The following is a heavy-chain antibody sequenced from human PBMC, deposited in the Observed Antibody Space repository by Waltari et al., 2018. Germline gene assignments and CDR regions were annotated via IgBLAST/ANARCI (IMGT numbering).Heavy chain of an antibody. Sequence: EVQLLESGGGLVQPGGSLRLSCAASGFTFSSYAMSWVRQAPGKGLEWVSAISGSGGSTYYADSVKGRFTIARDNSKNTLYLQMNSLRAEDTAVYYCAKDSAGSSWYGYWGQGTLVTVSS. CDR1: GFTFSSYA. D-gene: IGHD6-13*01. V-gene: IGHV3-23*01. CDR2: ISGSGGST. J-gene: IGHJ4*02. CDR3: AKDSAGSSWYGY.